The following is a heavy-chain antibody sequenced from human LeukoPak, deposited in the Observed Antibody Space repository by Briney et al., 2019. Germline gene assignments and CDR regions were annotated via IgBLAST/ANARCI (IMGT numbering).Heavy chain of an antibody. Sequence: SQTLSLTCTVAGGSFSSSSYYWSWIRQPAGKGLEWIGRIYTSGSTNYNPSLKSRLTMSVDTSKNQFSLKMSSVTAADTAVYYCARGNSSSWPLDYWGQGTLVTVSS. J-gene: IGHJ4*02. CDR1: GGSFSSSSYY. CDR3: ARGNSSSWPLDY. CDR2: IYTSGST. D-gene: IGHD6-13*01. V-gene: IGHV4-61*02.